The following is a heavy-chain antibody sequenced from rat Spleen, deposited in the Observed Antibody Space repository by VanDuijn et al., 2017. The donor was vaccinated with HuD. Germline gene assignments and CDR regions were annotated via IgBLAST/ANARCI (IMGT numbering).Heavy chain of an antibody. CDR1: GFTFSGYW. Sequence: EVQLVETGGDLVQPGRSLKLSCVASGFTFSGYWMYWLRQAPGKGLEWISSINTDGDSTFYPDSVKGRFTISRDNAKSTLYLQMDSLRSEDTATYYCARHSAGYGVMDAWGQGASVTVSS. CDR3: ARHSAGYGVMDA. V-gene: IGHV5-58*01. J-gene: IGHJ4*01. CDR2: INTDGDST. D-gene: IGHD1-4*01.